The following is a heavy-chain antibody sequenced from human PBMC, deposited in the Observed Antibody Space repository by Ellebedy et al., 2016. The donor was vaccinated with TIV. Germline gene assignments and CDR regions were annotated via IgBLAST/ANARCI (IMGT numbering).Heavy chain of an antibody. V-gene: IGHV3-30*03. Sequence: GESLKISCAASGFTFSSYGIHWVRQAPGKGLEWVAVVSYDGASKYYAESVKGRFTISRDNSKSTLYLQMNSLRAEDTAVYYCARGYSSGTYWYYFDNWGQGTLVTVSP. J-gene: IGHJ4*02. CDR3: ARGYSSGTYWYYFDN. CDR1: GFTFSSYG. D-gene: IGHD1-26*01. CDR2: VSYDGASK.